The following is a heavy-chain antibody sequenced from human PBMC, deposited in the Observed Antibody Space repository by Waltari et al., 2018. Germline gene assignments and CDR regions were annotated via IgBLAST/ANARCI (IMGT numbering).Heavy chain of an antibody. D-gene: IGHD6-6*01. CDR2: IYHSGST. J-gene: IGHJ4*02. CDR1: GGSISSGGYS. CDR3: ARGRGSSSEFDY. V-gene: IGHV4-30-2*01. Sequence: QLQLQESGSGLVKPSQTLSLTCAVSGGSISSGGYSWSWIRQPPGKGLEWIGYIYHSGSTYYNPSLKSRVTISVDRSKNQFSLKLSSVTAADTAVYYCARGRGSSSEFDYCGQGTLVTVSS.